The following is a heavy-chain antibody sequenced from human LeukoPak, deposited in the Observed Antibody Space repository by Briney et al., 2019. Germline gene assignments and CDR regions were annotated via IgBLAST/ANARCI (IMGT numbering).Heavy chain of an antibody. V-gene: IGHV1-69*13. CDR3: ASYTIFGVVIKGYFDY. J-gene: IGHJ4*02. Sequence: SVKVSCKASGGTFSSYAISWVRQAPGQGLEWMGGIIPIFGTANYARKFQGGVTITADESTSTAYMELSSLRSEDTAVYYCASYTIFGVVIKGYFDYWGQGTLVTVSS. CDR1: GGTFSSYA. CDR2: IIPIFGTA. D-gene: IGHD3-3*01.